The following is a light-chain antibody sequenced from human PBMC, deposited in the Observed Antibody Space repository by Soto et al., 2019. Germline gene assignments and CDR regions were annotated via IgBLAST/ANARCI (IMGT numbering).Light chain of an antibody. CDR2: AAS. Sequence: AIQMTQSPSSLSASVGDRVTITCRASQGIRNDLGWYQQEPGKAPELLIYAASTLQSGVPSRFSGSGSGTDFTLTISCLQSEDFATYYCQQYYSFPPAFGQGTKVDIK. CDR3: QQYYSFPPA. V-gene: IGKV1-6*01. CDR1: QGIRND. J-gene: IGKJ1*01.